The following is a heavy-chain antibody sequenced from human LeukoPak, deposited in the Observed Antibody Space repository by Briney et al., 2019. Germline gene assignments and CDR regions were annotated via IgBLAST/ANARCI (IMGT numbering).Heavy chain of an antibody. Sequence: GGSLRLSCAAPGFTFSSYAMSWVRQDPGKGLEWVSVISGSGGSTYYADSVKGRFTISRDNSKNTLYLQMNSLRAEDPAVYYCAKGVSAAADDAFDIWGQGTMVTVSS. CDR3: AKGVSAAADDAFDI. D-gene: IGHD6-13*01. CDR2: ISGSGGST. CDR1: GFTFSSYA. J-gene: IGHJ3*02. V-gene: IGHV3-23*01.